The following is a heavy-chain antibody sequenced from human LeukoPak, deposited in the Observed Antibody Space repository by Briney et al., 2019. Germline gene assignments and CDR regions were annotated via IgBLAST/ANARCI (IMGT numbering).Heavy chain of an antibody. V-gene: IGHV3-23*01. CDR2: ISGSGSST. D-gene: IGHD6-13*01. Sequence: GGSLRLSCAASGFTFSSYAMSWVRQAPGKGLEWVSAISGSGSSTYYADSVKGRFTISRDNSKNTLYLQMNSLRAEDTAVYYCAKDHARRYSSSWYLDYFDYWGQGTLVTVSS. J-gene: IGHJ4*02. CDR1: GFTFSSYA. CDR3: AKDHARRYSSSWYLDYFDY.